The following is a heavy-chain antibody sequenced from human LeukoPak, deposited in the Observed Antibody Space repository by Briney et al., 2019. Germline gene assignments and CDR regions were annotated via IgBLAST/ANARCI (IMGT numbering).Heavy chain of an antibody. Sequence: PGGSLRLSCAASGFTFSGYGMHWVRQAPGKGLEWVAFIRYDGSNKYYADSVKGRFTISRDNSKNTLYLQMNSLRAEDTAVYYCAKDPGSAVAATNWFDPWGQGTLVTVSS. CDR3: AKDPGSAVAATNWFDP. CDR1: GFTFSGYG. D-gene: IGHD2-15*01. CDR2: IRYDGSNK. J-gene: IGHJ5*02. V-gene: IGHV3-30*02.